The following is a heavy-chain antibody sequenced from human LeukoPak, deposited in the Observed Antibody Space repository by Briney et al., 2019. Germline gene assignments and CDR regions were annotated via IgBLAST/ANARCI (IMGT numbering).Heavy chain of an antibody. V-gene: IGHV4-34*01. J-gene: IGHJ4*02. CDR3: ARSKGRIAARHFDY. CDR2: INHSGST. Sequence: SGTLSLTCAVYGGSFSGYYWSWIRQPPGKGLEWIGEINHSGSTNYNPSLKSRVTISVDTSKNQFSLKLSSVTAADTAVYYCARSKGRIAARHFDYWGQGTLVTVSS. CDR1: GGSFSGYY. D-gene: IGHD6-6*01.